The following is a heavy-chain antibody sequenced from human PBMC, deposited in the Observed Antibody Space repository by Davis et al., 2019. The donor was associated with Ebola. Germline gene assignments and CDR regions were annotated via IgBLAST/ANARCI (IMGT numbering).Heavy chain of an antibody. CDR3: ARRSGYCSSTSCYTFGYYYYYMDV. CDR2: IYTSGST. J-gene: IGHJ6*03. Sequence: PGGSLRLSCTVSGGSISSYFGNWIRQPAGKGLEWIGRIYTSGSTNSNPSLKSRVTMSLDTSKNQFSLKLSSVTAADTAVYYCARRSGYCSSTSCYTFGYYYYYMDVWGKGTTVTVSS. D-gene: IGHD2-2*02. CDR1: GGSISSYF. V-gene: IGHV4-4*07.